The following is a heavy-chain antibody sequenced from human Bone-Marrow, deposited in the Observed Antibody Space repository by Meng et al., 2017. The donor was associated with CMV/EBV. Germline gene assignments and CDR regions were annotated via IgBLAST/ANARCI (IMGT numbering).Heavy chain of an antibody. Sequence: GESLKISCAASGFTFSSYAMSWVRQAPGKGPEWVSAISGSGGSTYYADSVKGRFTISSDNSKNTLYLQMNSLRAEETAVYYCAKDSRRGVTTAFDYWGLGTLVTVSS. CDR1: GFTFSSYA. D-gene: IGHD4-11*01. V-gene: IGHV3-23*01. CDR2: ISGSGGST. J-gene: IGHJ4*02. CDR3: AKDSRRGVTTAFDY.